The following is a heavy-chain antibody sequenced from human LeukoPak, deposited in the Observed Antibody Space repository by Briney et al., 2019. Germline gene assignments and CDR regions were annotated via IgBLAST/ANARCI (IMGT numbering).Heavy chain of an antibody. CDR1: GVTFNDYT. Sequence: SVKVSCKASGVTFNDYTLIWVRQAPGQGFEYVGGVIPLFGAGNDAQRFQGRVTVTADKSTNTAYMQLNSLPSDDTAVYYCVTSPSIAVAGLYYFDYWGQGTLVTVSS. V-gene: IGHV1-69*06. CDR2: VIPLFGAG. D-gene: IGHD6-19*01. J-gene: IGHJ4*01. CDR3: VTSPSIAVAGLYYFDY.